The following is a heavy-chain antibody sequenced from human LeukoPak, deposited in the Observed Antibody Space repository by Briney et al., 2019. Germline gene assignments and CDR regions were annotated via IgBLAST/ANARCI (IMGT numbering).Heavy chain of an antibody. J-gene: IGHJ4*02. Sequence: PGGSLRLSCAPSGFTFTSNSMSWVRQAPGEGVGGVLSISGRSSYIYYAGSVKGPFTHPRDNAKNSLYLQKNSLRAEDTAVYYCARDSPLDYWGQGTLVTVSS. CDR3: ARDSPLDY. CDR1: GFTFTSNS. V-gene: IGHV3-21*01. CDR2: ISGRSSYI.